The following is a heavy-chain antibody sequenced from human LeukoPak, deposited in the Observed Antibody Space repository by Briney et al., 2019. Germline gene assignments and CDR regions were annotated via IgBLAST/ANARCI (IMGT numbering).Heavy chain of an antibody. J-gene: IGHJ4*02. CDR2: ISTTSGNI. V-gene: IGHV3-21*01. Sequence: GGSLRLSCAASGFTFSSYSMNWVRQARGKGLEWVAAISTTSGNIYYADSVKGRFTISRDNAKNSLYLQMNSLRVEDTALYYCARRAPSHDFDDWGQGTLVTVSS. CDR3: ARRAPSHDFDD. CDR1: GFTFSSYS.